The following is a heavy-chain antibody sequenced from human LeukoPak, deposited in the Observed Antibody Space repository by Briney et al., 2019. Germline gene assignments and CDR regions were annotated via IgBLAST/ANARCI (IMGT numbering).Heavy chain of an antibody. Sequence: ASVKVSCKASGYTFTGYYMHWVRQAPGQGLEWMGWINPNSGGTNYAQKFQGRVTMTRDTSISTAYMELSRLRSDDTAVYYCARDLSVTTVTNPMPDYWGQGTLVTVSS. V-gene: IGHV1-2*02. J-gene: IGHJ4*02. CDR1: GYTFTGYY. CDR3: ARDLSVTTVTNPMPDY. D-gene: IGHD4-17*01. CDR2: INPNSGGT.